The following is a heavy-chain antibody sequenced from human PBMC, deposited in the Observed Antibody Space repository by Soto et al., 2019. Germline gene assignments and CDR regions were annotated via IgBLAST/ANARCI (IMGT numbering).Heavy chain of an antibody. J-gene: IGHJ4*02. D-gene: IGHD3-10*01. CDR1: GGSFSGYY. CDR3: ARAAGYYGSGSYYKPSYYFDY. Sequence: SETLSLTCAVYGGSFSGYYWSWIRQPPGKGLEWFGEINHSGSTNYNPSLKSRVTISVDTSKNQFSLKLSSVTAADTAVYYCARAAGYYGSGSYYKPSYYFDYWGQGTLVTVSS. V-gene: IGHV4-34*01. CDR2: INHSGST.